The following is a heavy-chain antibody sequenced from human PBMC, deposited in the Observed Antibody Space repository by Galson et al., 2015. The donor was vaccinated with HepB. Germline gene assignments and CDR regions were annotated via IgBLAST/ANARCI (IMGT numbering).Heavy chain of an antibody. J-gene: IGHJ4*02. Sequence: PALVKPTQTLTLTCTFSGFSLSTSGVGVGWIRQPPGKALEWLALIYWDDDKRYSPSLKSRLTITKDTSKNQVVLTMTNMDPVDTATYYCAHYPSSGWYGGSAFPDYWGQGTLVTVSS. CDR3: AHYPSSGWYGGSAFPDY. CDR1: GFSLSTSGVG. CDR2: IYWDDDK. V-gene: IGHV2-5*02. D-gene: IGHD6-19*01.